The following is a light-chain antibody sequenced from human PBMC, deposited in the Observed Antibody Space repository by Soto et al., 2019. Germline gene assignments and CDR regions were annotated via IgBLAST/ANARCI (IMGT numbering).Light chain of an antibody. Sequence: QPVLTQPPSVSGAPGQRVTISCTGNNSNIGAGYDVHWYQQLPGTAPKLLIYGNINRPSGVPDRFSGSKSGASVSLAITGLQVEDEADYYCQSYDSSLSAWVFGGGTKLTVL. CDR2: GNI. V-gene: IGLV1-40*01. J-gene: IGLJ2*01. CDR1: NSNIGAGYD. CDR3: QSYDSSLSAWV.